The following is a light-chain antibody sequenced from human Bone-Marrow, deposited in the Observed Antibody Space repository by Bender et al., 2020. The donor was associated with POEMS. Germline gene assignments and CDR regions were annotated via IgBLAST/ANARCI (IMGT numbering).Light chain of an antibody. CDR1: SSNIGSNP. Sequence: QSVLTQPPSVSGTPGQRVTISCLGSSSNIGSNPVKWYQQVTGTAPKLLVYNDDERPSGVPDRFSGSKSGTSASLDISGLQSEDEADYYCEAWDDSQNGFCVFRTGTKVTVL. V-gene: IGLV1-44*01. CDR3: EAWDDSQNGFCV. CDR2: NDD. J-gene: IGLJ1*01.